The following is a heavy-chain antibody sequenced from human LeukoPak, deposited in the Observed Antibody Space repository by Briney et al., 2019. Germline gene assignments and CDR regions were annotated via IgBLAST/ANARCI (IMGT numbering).Heavy chain of an antibody. J-gene: IGHJ3*01. CDR1: GFTFRSYG. V-gene: IGHV3-48*02. CDR2: IDTSSSTM. Sequence: GGSLRLSCAASGFTFRSYGMNWVRQAPGKGLEWISYIDTSSSTMYYADSVMGRFTISRDNAKESLYLQMNSLRDEDTAVYYCAREDDSWGPNNLDLWGQGTMVTVSS. CDR3: AREDDSWGPNNLDL. D-gene: IGHD7-27*01.